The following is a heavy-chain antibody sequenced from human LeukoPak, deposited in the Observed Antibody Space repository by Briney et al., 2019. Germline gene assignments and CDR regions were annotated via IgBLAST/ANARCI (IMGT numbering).Heavy chain of an antibody. CDR1: GFTFSSYA. CDR2: ISGSGGST. V-gene: IGHV3-23*01. CDR3: AAGEYFDWFTPPYYYYYGMDV. Sequence: GGSLRLSCAASGFTFSSYAMSWVRQASGKGLEWVSAISGSGGSTYYADSVKGRFTISRDNSKNTLYLQMNSLRAEDTAVYYCAAGEYFDWFTPPYYYYYGMDVWGQGTTVTVSS. D-gene: IGHD3-9*01. J-gene: IGHJ6*02.